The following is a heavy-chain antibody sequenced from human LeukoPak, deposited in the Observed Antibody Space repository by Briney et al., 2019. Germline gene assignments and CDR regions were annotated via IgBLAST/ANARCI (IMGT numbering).Heavy chain of an antibody. V-gene: IGHV4-34*01. J-gene: IGHJ3*02. CDR1: GGSFSGYY. D-gene: IGHD3-3*01. Sequence: SETLSLTCAVYGGSFSGYYWSWIRQPPGKGLEWIGEINHSGSTNYNPSLKSRVTISVDTSKNQFSLKLSSVTAADTAVYYCARFGGYYDFWSAHGGAFDIWGQGTMVTVSS. CDR2: INHSGST. CDR3: ARFGGYYDFWSAHGGAFDI.